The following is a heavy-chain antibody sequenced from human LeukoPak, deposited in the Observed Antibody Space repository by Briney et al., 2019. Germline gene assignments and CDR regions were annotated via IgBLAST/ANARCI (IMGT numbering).Heavy chain of an antibody. V-gene: IGHV3-30*02. J-gene: IGHJ4*02. D-gene: IGHD6-13*01. Sequence: GGSLRLSCATSGFTFYSHGMHWVRQAPGKGLEWVTFIRYDGSDKYYMDSVKGRFTVSRDNSKNTLYLQLTSLTTEDTALYYCVKDHFNSSSWSPFDHWGQGTLVTVSS. CDR3: VKDHFNSSSWSPFDH. CDR1: GFTFYSHG. CDR2: IRYDGSDK.